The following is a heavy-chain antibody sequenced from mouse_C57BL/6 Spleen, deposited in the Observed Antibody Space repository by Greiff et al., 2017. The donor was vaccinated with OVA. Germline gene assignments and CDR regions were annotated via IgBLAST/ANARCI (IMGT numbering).Heavy chain of an antibody. Sequence: EVKLMESGAELVRPGASVKLSCTASGFNIKDYYMHWVKQRPEQGLEWIGRIDPEDGDTEYAPKFQGKATMTADTSSNTAYLQLSSLTSEDTAVYYCTTGVTSLYYFDYWGQGTTLTVSS. V-gene: IGHV14-1*01. CDR1: GFNIKDYY. D-gene: IGHD2-2*01. CDR2: IDPEDGDT. J-gene: IGHJ2*01. CDR3: TTGVTSLYYFDY.